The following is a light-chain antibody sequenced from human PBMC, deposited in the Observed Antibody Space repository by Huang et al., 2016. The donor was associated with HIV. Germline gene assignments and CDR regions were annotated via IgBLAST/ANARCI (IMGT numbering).Light chain of an antibody. V-gene: IGKV3-20*01. CDR2: ATS. Sequence: EIVLTQSPGTLSLSPGERANLSCRTSQSVGSTYLAWYQQNRGQAPRLLIYATSSRATGIPDRFSGGGSGTDFTLTISRLEAEDFAVYYCQHYGSSPPYTFGQGTKVEIK. CDR3: QHYGSSPPYT. J-gene: IGKJ2*01. CDR1: QSVGSTY.